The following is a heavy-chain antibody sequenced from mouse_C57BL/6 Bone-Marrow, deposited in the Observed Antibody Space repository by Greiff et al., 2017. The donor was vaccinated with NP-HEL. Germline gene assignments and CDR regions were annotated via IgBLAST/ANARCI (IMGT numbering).Heavy chain of an antibody. V-gene: IGHV5-9-1*02. CDR1: GFTFSSYA. Sequence: EVKLMESGEGLVKPGGSLKLSCAASGFTFSSYAMSWVRQTPEKRLEWVAYISSGGDYIYYADTVKGRFTISRDNARNTLYLQMSNLKSEDTAMYYCTRDPRLYWYFDVWGTGTTVTVSS. CDR3: TRDPRLYWYFDV. J-gene: IGHJ1*03. D-gene: IGHD6-5*01. CDR2: ISSGGDYI.